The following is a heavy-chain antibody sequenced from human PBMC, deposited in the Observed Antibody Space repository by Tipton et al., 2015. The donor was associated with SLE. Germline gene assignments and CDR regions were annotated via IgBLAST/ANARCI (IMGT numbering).Heavy chain of an antibody. CDR3: ARDLGSGGAFDI. CDR2: IYYSGST. J-gene: IGHJ3*02. D-gene: IGHD1-26*01. CDR1: GGSISSGGYS. V-gene: IGHV4-39*07. Sequence: TLSLTCAVSGGSISSGGYSWGWIRKPPGKGLEWIGSIYYSGSTYYNPSLKSRVTISVDTSKNQFSLKLSSVTAADTAVYYCARDLGSGGAFDIWGQGTMVTVSS.